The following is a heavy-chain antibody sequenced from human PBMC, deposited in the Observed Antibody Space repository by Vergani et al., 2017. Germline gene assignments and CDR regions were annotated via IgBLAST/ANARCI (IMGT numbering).Heavy chain of an antibody. V-gene: IGHV4-61*02. CDR2: IYVSGIT. CDR1: GSSINNDFYY. D-gene: IGHD4-23*01. Sequence: QVQLQESGPGLVKPSQTLSLTCTVSGSSINNDFYYWHWIRQPAGKGLEWIGRIYVSGITYYNSSLQSLVSMSVDTSKNQFSLTLTSVTAADTAVYYCARDNKQLRPRAFELWGQGTMVTGSS. J-gene: IGHJ3*01. CDR3: ARDNKQLRPRAFEL.